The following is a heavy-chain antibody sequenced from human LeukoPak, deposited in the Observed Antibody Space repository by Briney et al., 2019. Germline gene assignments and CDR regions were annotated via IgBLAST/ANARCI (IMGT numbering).Heavy chain of an antibody. J-gene: IGHJ4*02. V-gene: IGHV3-7*01. Sequence: GGSLRLSCAASGFTFSTYWMSWVRQAPGKGLEWVASMKQDGTEEYYVDPVKGRFTIFRDNAKNSLYLQMNSLRTEDTAVYYCARLEWFFDFWGQGTLVTVSS. CDR1: GFTFSTYW. D-gene: IGHD3-3*01. CDR2: MKQDGTEE. CDR3: ARLEWFFDF.